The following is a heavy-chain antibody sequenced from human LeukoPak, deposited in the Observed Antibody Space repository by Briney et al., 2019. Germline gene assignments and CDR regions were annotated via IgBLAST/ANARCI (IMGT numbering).Heavy chain of an antibody. D-gene: IGHD3-10*01. J-gene: IGHJ5*02. Sequence: PSETLSLTCAVYGGSFSGYYWSWIRQPPGKGLEWIGEINHSGSTNYNPSLKSRVTISVDTSKNQFSLKLSSVTAADTAVYYCARYPTYGSGSYPWSDPWGQGTLVTVSS. CDR2: INHSGST. CDR3: ARYPTYGSGSYPWSDP. CDR1: GGSFSGYY. V-gene: IGHV4-34*01.